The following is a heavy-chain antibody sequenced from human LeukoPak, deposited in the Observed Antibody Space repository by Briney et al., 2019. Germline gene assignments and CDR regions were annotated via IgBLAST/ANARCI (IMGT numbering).Heavy chain of an antibody. Sequence: GASLRLSCAASGFTSSSNAMGWVRQAPGKGLEWVSAISPGGSPYYADSVKGHFTISRDNSKNTLYLQMNSLRAEDTAVYYCVKRELYIVATTWGQGTLVTVSS. CDR2: ISPGGSP. D-gene: IGHD5-12*01. J-gene: IGHJ5*02. CDR3: VKRELYIVATT. V-gene: IGHV3-23*01. CDR1: GFTSSSNA.